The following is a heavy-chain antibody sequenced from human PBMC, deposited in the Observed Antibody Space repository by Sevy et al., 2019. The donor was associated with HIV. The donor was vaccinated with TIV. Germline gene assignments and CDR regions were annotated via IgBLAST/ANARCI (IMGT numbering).Heavy chain of an antibody. V-gene: IGHV4-31*03. J-gene: IGHJ6*02. CDR1: GGSISSGGYY. D-gene: IGHD3-10*01. CDR3: ARGQGLLWFGEALGMDV. CDR2: IYYSGST. Sequence: SETLSLTCTVSGGSISSGGYYWSWIRQHPGKGLEWIGYIYYSGSTYYNPSLKSRVTISVDTSKNQFSLKLSSVTAADTAVYYCARGQGLLWFGEALGMDVWGQGTTVRLL.